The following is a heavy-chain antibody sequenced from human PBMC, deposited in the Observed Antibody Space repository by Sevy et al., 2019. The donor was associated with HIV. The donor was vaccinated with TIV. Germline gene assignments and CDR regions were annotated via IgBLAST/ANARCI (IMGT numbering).Heavy chain of an antibody. CDR1: GVTFSTYS. CDR3: AREAYYYDSREENWFDP. CDR2: ISRTSTTT. D-gene: IGHD3-22*01. Sequence: GGSLRLSCKASGVTFSTYSMHWVRQAPGKRLEWVSSISRTSTTTYYADSAKGRFTISRDNAKNSLYLQMNSLRDEHTAVYYCAREAYYYDSREENWFDPWGQGILVTVSS. V-gene: IGHV3-48*02. J-gene: IGHJ5*02.